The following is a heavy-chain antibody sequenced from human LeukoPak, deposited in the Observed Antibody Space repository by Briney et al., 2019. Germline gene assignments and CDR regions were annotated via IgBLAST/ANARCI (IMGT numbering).Heavy chain of an antibody. V-gene: IGHV4-39*07. CDR3: AGDDILTGYLDDAFDI. Sequence: PSETLSLTCTVSGGSISTSNYYWGWIRQPPGKGLEWIGNIFYSGSTTYNPSLKSRVTISVDTSKNQSSLKLSSVTAADTAVYYCAGDDILTGYLDDAFDIWGQGTMVTVSS. CDR2: IFYSGST. D-gene: IGHD3-9*01. CDR1: GGSISTSNYY. J-gene: IGHJ3*02.